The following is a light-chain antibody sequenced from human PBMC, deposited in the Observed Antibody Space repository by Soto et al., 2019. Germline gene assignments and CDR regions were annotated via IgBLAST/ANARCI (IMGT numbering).Light chain of an antibody. CDR3: AAWDASLNAYV. CDR1: SSNIGSNT. J-gene: IGLJ1*01. Sequence: QPVLTQPPSASGTPGQRVTISCSGSSSNIGSNTVNWYQQLPGTAPKLLIYSNNQRPSGVPDRFSGSKSGTSASLAISGLQSEDEADYYCAAWDASLNAYVFGTGTKLTVL. V-gene: IGLV1-44*01. CDR2: SNN.